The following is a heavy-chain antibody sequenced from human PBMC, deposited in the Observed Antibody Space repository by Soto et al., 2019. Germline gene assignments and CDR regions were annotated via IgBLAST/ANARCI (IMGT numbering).Heavy chain of an antibody. V-gene: IGHV1-69*13. D-gene: IGHD3-22*01. CDR3: ARGGYDDSRTTRAFDI. J-gene: IGHJ3*02. CDR1: GGTFSSYA. Sequence: GASVKVSCKASGGTFSSYAISWVRQAPGQGLEWMGGIIPIFGTANYAQKFQGRVTITADESTSTAYMELSSLRSEDTAVYYCARGGYDDSRTTRAFDIWGQGTMVTVSS. CDR2: IIPIFGTA.